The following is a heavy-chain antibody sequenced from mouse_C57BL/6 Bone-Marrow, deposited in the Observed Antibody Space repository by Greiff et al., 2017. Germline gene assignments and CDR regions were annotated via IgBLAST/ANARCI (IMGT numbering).Heavy chain of an antibody. CDR1: GYTFTSYW. D-gene: IGHD1-1*01. CDR2: INPSNGGT. J-gene: IGHJ1*03. V-gene: IGHV1-53*01. CDR3: ARYRGYYGSSYWYFDV. Sequence: QVQLQQPGTELVKPGASVKLSCKASGYTFTSYWMHWVKQRPGQGLEWIGNINPSNGGTNYNEKFKSKATLTVDKSSSTAYMQLSSLTSEDSAVYDCARYRGYYGSSYWYFDVWGTGTTVTVSS.